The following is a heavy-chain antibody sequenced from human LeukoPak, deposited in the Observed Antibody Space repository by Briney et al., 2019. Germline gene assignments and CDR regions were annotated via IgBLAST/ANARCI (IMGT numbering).Heavy chain of an antibody. V-gene: IGHV3-74*01. D-gene: IGHD2-2*01. CDR2: INSDGSST. J-gene: IGHJ6*02. CDR1: GFTFSSYW. Sequence: GSLRLSCAASGFTFSSYWMHWVRQAPGKGLVWVSCINSDGSSTSYADSVKGRFTISRDNANNTLYLQMNSLRAEDTAVYYCARDWYCSSTSCYRYYGMDVWGQGTTVTVSS. CDR3: ARDWYCSSTSCYRYYGMDV.